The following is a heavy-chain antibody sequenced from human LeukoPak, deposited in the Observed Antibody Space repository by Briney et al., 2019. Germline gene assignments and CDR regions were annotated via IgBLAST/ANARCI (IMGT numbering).Heavy chain of an antibody. V-gene: IGHV1-8*03. CDR2: MNPNSGNT. D-gene: IGHD5-24*01. CDR3: ARGGPKRRDGFNPEFDY. CDR1: GYTFTSYD. Sequence: ASVKVSCKASGYTFTSYDINWVRQATGQGLEWMGWMNPNSGNTGYAQKFQGRVTITRNTSISTAYMELSSLRSEDTAVYYCARGGPKRRDGFNPEFDYWGQRTLVTVSS. J-gene: IGHJ4*02.